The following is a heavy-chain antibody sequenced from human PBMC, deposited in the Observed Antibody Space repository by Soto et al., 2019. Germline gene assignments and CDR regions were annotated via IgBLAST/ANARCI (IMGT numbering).Heavy chain of an antibody. CDR1: GGTFSSYT. CDR3: ARSGFSSGRNWFDP. Sequence: QVQLVQSGAEVKKPGSSVKVSCKASGGTFSSYTISWVRQAPGQGLEWMGRIIPILGIANYAQKFQGRVTITADKSTSTAYMELSSLRSEDTAVYYCARSGFSSGRNWFDPWGQGTLVTVSS. CDR2: IIPILGIA. D-gene: IGHD3-10*01. J-gene: IGHJ5*02. V-gene: IGHV1-69*02.